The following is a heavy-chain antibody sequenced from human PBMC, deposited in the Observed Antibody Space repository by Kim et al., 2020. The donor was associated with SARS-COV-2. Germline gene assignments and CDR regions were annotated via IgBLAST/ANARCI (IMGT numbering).Heavy chain of an antibody. Sequence: GGSLRLSCAASGFIVSSNYMSWVRQAPGKGLEWVSVIYSGGRTYYADSVKGRFTISRDNSKNTLYLQMNSLIAEDTAVYYCARASSSGLDWYFDLWGRGTLVTVSS. D-gene: IGHD3-22*01. CDR1: GFIVSSNY. CDR3: ARASSSGLDWYFDL. J-gene: IGHJ2*01. V-gene: IGHV3-53*01. CDR2: IYSGGRT.